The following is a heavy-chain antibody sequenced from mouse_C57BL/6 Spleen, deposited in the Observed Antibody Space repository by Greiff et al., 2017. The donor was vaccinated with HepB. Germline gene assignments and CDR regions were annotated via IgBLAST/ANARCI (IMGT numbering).Heavy chain of an antibody. V-gene: IGHV5-17*01. CDR2: ISSGSSTI. CDR1: GFTFSDYG. D-gene: IGHD2-4*01. CDR3: ANDYDGGFDY. Sequence: EVMLVESGGGLVKPGGSLKLSCAASGFTFSDYGMHWVRQAPEKGLEWVAYISSGSSTIYYADTVKGRFTISRDNAKNTLFLQMTSLRSEDTAMYYCANDYDGGFDYWGQGTTLTVSS. J-gene: IGHJ2*01.